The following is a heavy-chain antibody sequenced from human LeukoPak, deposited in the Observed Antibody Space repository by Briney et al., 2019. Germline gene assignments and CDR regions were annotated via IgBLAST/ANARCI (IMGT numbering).Heavy chain of an antibody. J-gene: IGHJ5*02. CDR3: VRGGPYYDFWSGYYTGPYSWFDP. V-gene: IGHV4-34*01. CDR1: GFTFSDYY. CDR2: INHSGST. Sequence: GSLRLSCAASGFTFSDYYMSWIRQPPGKGLEWIGEINHSGSTNYNPSLKSRVTISVDTSKNQFSLKLSSVTAADTAVYYCVRGGPYYDFWSGYYTGPYSWFDPWGQGTLVTVSS. D-gene: IGHD3-3*01.